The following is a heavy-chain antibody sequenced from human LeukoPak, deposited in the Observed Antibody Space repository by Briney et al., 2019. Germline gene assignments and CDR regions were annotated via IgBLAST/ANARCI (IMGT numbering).Heavy chain of an antibody. CDR3: AREEDTAMVPFDY. D-gene: IGHD5-18*01. CDR2: INPNSGGT. V-gene: IGHV1-2*02. Sequence: ASVKVSCKASGYTFTGYYMHWVRQAPGQGLEWMGWINPNSGGTNYAQKFQGRVTMTRGTSISTAYMELSRLRSDDTAVYYCAREEDTAMVPFDYWGQGTLVTVSS. CDR1: GYTFTGYY. J-gene: IGHJ4*02.